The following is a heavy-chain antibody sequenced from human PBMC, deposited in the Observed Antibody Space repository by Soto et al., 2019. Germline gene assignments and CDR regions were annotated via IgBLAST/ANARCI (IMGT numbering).Heavy chain of an antibody. CDR2: IGTSGDT. CDR1: GFSFSISV. V-gene: IGHV3-13*04. CDR3: ARGMYYNFWSGSLRQYNYLDF. D-gene: IGHD3-3*01. Sequence: HPGGSMRLSCAASGFSFSISVIAGVCKNIGKGLEWDSAIGTSGDTHYPDSVKGRFTISRESAKNSLYLQMNSLRAGDTAVYYCARGMYYNFWSGSLRQYNYLDFWGKGTTVTVSS. J-gene: IGHJ6*03.